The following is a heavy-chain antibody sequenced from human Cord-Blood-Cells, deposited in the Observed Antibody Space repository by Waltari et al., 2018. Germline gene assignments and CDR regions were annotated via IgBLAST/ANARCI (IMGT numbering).Heavy chain of an antibody. V-gene: IGHV1-2*02. Sequence: QVQLVQSGAAVKKPGASVKVSCKASGYIFTGYFIHWVRQAPGQGLEWMGWINPNSGGTNYAQKFQGRVTMTRDTSISTAYMELSRLRSDDTAVYYCARCGTGDPTFDYWGQGTLVTVSS. CDR2: INPNSGGT. J-gene: IGHJ4*02. D-gene: IGHD7-27*01. CDR3: ARCGTGDPTFDY. CDR1: GYIFTGYF.